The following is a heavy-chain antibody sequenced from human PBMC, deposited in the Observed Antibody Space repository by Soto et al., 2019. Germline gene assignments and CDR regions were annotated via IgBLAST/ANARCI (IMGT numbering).Heavy chain of an antibody. V-gene: IGHV1-69*01. Sequence: KVSCKASGGTFSSYRINWVRQAPGQGLEWVGGIVPIYRTADYAQKFQGRVTITADESARTAYMELRSLKSQDTAVYYCARDSGAKLSSSWGQGTLVTVSS. D-gene: IGHD6-13*01. CDR2: IVPIYRTA. CDR3: ARDSGAKLSSS. J-gene: IGHJ4*02. CDR1: GGTFSSYR.